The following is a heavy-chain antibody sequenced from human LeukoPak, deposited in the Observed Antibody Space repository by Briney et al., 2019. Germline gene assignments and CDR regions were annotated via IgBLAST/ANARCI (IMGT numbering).Heavy chain of an antibody. V-gene: IGHV1-69*05. D-gene: IGHD3-10*01. CDR3: ARDGSGRNFDY. J-gene: IGHJ4*02. CDR1: GGTFSSYA. CDR2: IIPIFGTG. Sequence: GASVKVSCKASGGTFSSYAISWVRQAPGQGLEWMGGIIPIFGTGNYAQKFQGRVTITTDESTSTAYMELSSLRSEDTAVYYCARDGSGRNFDYWGQGTLVTVSS.